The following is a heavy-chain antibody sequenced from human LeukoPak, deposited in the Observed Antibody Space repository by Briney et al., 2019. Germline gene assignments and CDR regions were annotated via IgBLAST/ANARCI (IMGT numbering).Heavy chain of an antibody. CDR1: GFTLRSYT. J-gene: IGHJ4*02. CDR2: IGISSNKI. D-gene: IGHD1-26*01. V-gene: IGHV3-21*04. Sequence: GGSLRLSCAASGFTLRSYTMNWVRQAPGKGLEWVSSIGISSNKIYYADSVKGRFIISRDNAKNSVYLQMNSLRAEDTAVYYCARAGGSYWMGAKFDYWGQGSLVTVSS. CDR3: ARAGGSYWMGAKFDY.